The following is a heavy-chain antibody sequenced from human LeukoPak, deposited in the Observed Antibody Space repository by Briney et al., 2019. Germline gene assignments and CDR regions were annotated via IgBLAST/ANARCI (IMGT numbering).Heavy chain of an antibody. J-gene: IGHJ4*02. D-gene: IGHD6-19*01. Sequence: GGSLRLSCAASGFTFSVYSMNWVRQAPGKGLEWVSSISSSTSYIYYADSVKGRFTISRDNAKNSLYLQMNSLRAEDTAVYYCARVVAVAGSDFDYWGQGTLVTVSP. V-gene: IGHV3-21*01. CDR3: ARVVAVAGSDFDY. CDR2: ISSSTSYI. CDR1: GFTFSVYS.